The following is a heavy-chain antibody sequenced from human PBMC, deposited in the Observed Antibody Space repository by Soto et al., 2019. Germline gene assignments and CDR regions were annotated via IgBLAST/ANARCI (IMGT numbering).Heavy chain of an antibody. CDR2: ISSSGST. Sequence: SETLSLTCTVSGDSIGGVGYCSCIRQFPGRGLEWIGRISSSGSTYYNPALNNRISLSLDTSQNQFSLKLLSVTAADTAIYYCARSGVTGIVIPSHWFDPWGQGTLVTVSS. CDR3: ARSGVTGIVIPSHWFDP. D-gene: IGHD2-21*02. J-gene: IGHJ5*02. V-gene: IGHV4-31*03. CDR1: GDSIGGVGY.